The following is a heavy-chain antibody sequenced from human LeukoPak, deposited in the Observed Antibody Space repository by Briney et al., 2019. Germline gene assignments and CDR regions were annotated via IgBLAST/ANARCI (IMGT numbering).Heavy chain of an antibody. CDR1: GFTFSSYS. V-gene: IGHV3-21*01. D-gene: IGHD2-2*01. CDR2: ISSSSSYI. J-gene: IGHJ4*02. CDR3: AKDLPDAFFDY. Sequence: GGSLRLSCAASGFTFSSYSMNWVRQAPGKGLEWVSSISSSSSYIYYADSVKGRFTISRDSSRNTLYLQMNSLGAEDTAVYYCAKDLPDAFFDYWGQGTLVTVSS.